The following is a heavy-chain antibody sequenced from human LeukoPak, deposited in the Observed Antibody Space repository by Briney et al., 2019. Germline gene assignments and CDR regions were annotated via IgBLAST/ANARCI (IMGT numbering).Heavy chain of an antibody. CDR1: GYSFSNYW. CDR3: ARRGGLDY. CDR2: IYPGDSNT. J-gene: IGHJ4*02. V-gene: IGHV5-51*01. D-gene: IGHD3-16*01. Sequence: GESLKISCEGSGYSFSNYWIGWVRQMPGKGLEWMGIIYPGDSNTKYNPYFQGQVTISADKSVSTAYLQWSSLKASDTAMYYCARRGGLDYWGQGTLVTVCS.